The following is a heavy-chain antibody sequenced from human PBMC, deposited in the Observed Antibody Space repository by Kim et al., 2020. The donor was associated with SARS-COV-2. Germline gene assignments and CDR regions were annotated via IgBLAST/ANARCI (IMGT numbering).Heavy chain of an antibody. D-gene: IGHD6-19*01. V-gene: IGHV4-34*01. CDR1: GGSFSGYY. CDR3: ARDQQWLPQMGFDI. CDR2: TNHSGST. J-gene: IGHJ3*02. Sequence: SETLSLTCAVYGGSFSGYYWSWIRQPPGKGLEWIGETNHSGSTNYNPSLKSRVTISVDTSKNQFSLKLSSVTAADTAVYYCARDQQWLPQMGFDIWGQGTMVTVSS.